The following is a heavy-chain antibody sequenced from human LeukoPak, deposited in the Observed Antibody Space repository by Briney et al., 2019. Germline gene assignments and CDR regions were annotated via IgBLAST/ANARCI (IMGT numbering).Heavy chain of an antibody. D-gene: IGHD6-6*01. Sequence: SETLSLTCSVSGGSISSYYWSWIRQPPGKGLEYIGYSYYSGSTDYNPSLKSRVTISVDTSNQFSLMLTSVTAADTAVYYCARQSIAARRAFDIWGQGTMVTVSS. V-gene: IGHV4-59*08. CDR1: GGSISSYY. J-gene: IGHJ3*02. CDR3: ARQSIAARRAFDI. CDR2: SYYSGST.